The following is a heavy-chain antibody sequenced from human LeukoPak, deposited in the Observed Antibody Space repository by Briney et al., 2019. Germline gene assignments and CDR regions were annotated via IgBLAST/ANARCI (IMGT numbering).Heavy chain of an antibody. CDR3: AKDNQYGDYYAGYFDY. J-gene: IGHJ4*02. CDR2: ISGSGGST. Sequence: GGSLRLSCAASGFTFSSYAMSWVRQAPGKGLEWVSAISGSGGSTYYADSVKGRFTISRDNSKNTLYLQMNSLRAEDTAVYYCAKDNQYGDYYAGYFDYWGQGTLVTVSS. D-gene: IGHD4-17*01. CDR1: GFTFSSYA. V-gene: IGHV3-23*01.